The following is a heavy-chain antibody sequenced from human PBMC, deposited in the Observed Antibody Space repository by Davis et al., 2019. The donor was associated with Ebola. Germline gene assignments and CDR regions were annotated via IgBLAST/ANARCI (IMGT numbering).Heavy chain of an antibody. V-gene: IGHV1-69*10. D-gene: IGHD6-6*01. CDR2: LSPTPGIT. J-gene: IGHJ2*01. CDR1: GGALSTYP. CDR3: ARLSGLFSSSSGALYFDL. Sequence: SVKVSCKASGGALSTYPINWVRLAPGQGLEWMGGLSPTPGITKYAQKFQGRVTITAAYMELSSLRPEDTAVYFCARLSGLFSSSSGALYFDLWGRGTLVSVSS.